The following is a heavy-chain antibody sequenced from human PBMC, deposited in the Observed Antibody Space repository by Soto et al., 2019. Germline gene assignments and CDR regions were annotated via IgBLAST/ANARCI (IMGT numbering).Heavy chain of an antibody. Sequence: PSETLSLTCTGSGGSISSYYWSWIRQPPGKGLEWIGYIYYSGSTNYNPSLKSRVTISVDTSKNQFSLKLSSVTAADTAVYYCARVRHDYVWGSYRQYFDYWGQGTLVTVSS. J-gene: IGHJ4*02. D-gene: IGHD3-16*02. CDR1: GGSISSYY. CDR2: IYYSGST. CDR3: ARVRHDYVWGSYRQYFDY. V-gene: IGHV4-59*01.